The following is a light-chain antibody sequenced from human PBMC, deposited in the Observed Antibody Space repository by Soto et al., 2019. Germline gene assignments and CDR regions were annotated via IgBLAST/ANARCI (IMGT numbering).Light chain of an antibody. V-gene: IGKV1-39*01. J-gene: IGKJ5*01. CDR2: AAS. Sequence: DIQMTQSPSSLSASVGDRFTITCRASQSISTYLNWYQQKAVLAPKLLIYAASSLHSGVPSRFSGSGSGTDFTLTISRLQSEDSAVYYCQQHNQWPIPFGQGTQLEI. CDR1: QSISTY. CDR3: QQHNQWPIP.